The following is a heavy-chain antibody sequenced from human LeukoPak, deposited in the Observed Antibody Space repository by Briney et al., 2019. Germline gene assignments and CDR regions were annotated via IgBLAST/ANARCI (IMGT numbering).Heavy chain of an antibody. Sequence: LTGGSLRLSCAASGFTFSSYAMSWVRQAPGKGLEWVSAISGSGGSTYYADSVKGRFTISRDNSKNMLYLQMNSLRAEDTAVYYCAKDLPYYGSGSYYINWGQGTLVTVSS. V-gene: IGHV3-23*01. D-gene: IGHD3-10*01. CDR2: ISGSGGST. J-gene: IGHJ4*02. CDR1: GFTFSSYA. CDR3: AKDLPYYGSGSYYIN.